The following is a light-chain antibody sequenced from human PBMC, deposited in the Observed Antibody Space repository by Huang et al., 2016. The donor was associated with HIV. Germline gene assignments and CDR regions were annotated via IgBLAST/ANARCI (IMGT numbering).Light chain of an antibody. Sequence: DIQMTQSPSSLSASVGDRVTITCRASQRIGHYLNWYQQKPGKAPKLLIYAASSLQSGVPSRFSGSGSGTDFTLMISSLQPEDFATYYCQQSYTTPRYSFGQGTKLEIK. CDR2: AAS. J-gene: IGKJ2*01. CDR3: QQSYTTPRYS. CDR1: QRIGHY. V-gene: IGKV1-39*01.